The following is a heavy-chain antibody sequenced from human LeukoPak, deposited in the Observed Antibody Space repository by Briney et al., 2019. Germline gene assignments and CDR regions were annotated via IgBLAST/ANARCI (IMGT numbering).Heavy chain of an antibody. D-gene: IGHD3-22*01. CDR2: INHGGST. Sequence: SETLSLTCAVYGGSFSGYYWSWIRQPPGKGLEWIGEINHGGSTNYNPSLKSRVTISVDTSKNQFSLKLSSVTAADTAVYYCARHQVWYYYDSSGYYHNWFDPWGQGTLVTVSS. CDR3: ARHQVWYYYDSSGYYHNWFDP. CDR1: GGSFSGYY. V-gene: IGHV4-34*01. J-gene: IGHJ5*02.